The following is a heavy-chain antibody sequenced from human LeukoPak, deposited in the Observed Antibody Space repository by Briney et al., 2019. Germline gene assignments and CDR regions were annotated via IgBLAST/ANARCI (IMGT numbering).Heavy chain of an antibody. CDR3: AGDKPGGPGSLDY. V-gene: IGHV3-53*01. J-gene: IGHJ4*02. D-gene: IGHD3-10*01. CDR2: IYSDGST. CDR1: GFTFGDYA. Sequence: GGSLRLSCTASGFTFGDYAMSWVRQAPGKGLEWVSIIYSDGSTDYADSVKGRFIISRDNSRNTLYLQMNSLRAEDTAVYYCAGDKPGGPGSLDYWGQGTLVTVSS.